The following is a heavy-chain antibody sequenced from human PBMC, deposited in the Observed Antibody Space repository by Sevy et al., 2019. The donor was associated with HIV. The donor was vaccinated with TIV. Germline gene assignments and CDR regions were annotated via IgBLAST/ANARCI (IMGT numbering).Heavy chain of an antibody. Sequence: GGSLRLSCAASGFTFSSYSMNWVRQAPGKGLEWVSYISSSSSTIYYANAVKGRLTISRDNAKNSLHLQMNSLRAEDTAVYYCARTGPPGYYYDSSGSDYWGQGTLVTVSS. CDR2: ISSSSSTI. CDR3: ARTGPPGYYYDSSGSDY. V-gene: IGHV3-48*01. J-gene: IGHJ4*02. D-gene: IGHD3-22*01. CDR1: GFTFSSYS.